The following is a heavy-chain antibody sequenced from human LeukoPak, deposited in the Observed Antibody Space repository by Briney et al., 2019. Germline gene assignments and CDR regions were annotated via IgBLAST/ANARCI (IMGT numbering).Heavy chain of an antibody. D-gene: IGHD6-19*01. J-gene: IGHJ4*02. CDR2: ISYSGST. V-gene: IGHV4-59*08. CDR3: ARLIAVAGTLSFFDY. Sequence: SETLSLTCTVSGGSLSGYYWSWIRQPPGKGLECIGYISYSGSTYYNTSLKSRLTISVDTSKHQFSLKLNSVTAADTAVYYCARLIAVAGTLSFFDYWGQGILVTVSS. CDR1: GGSLSGYY.